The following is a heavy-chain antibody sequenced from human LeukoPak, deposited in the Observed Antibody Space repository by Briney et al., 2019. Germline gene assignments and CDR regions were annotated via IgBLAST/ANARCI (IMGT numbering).Heavy chain of an antibody. Sequence: GGSLRLSCAASGFTFSKYWMLWVRQAPGKGLESVSRINTDGTVTTYADSVKGRLTVSRDNADNTSFLQMNSVRDERTAVYYCATKQWLAPPTASGGEGTPVTVSS. D-gene: IGHD6-19*01. CDR3: ATKQWLAPPTAS. J-gene: IGHJ1*01. CDR2: INTDGTVT. CDR1: GFTFSKYW. V-gene: IGHV3-74*01.